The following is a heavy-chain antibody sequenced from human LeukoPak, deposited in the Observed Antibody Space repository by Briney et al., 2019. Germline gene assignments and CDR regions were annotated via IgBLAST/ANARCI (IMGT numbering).Heavy chain of an antibody. CDR1: GFTVSSNE. J-gene: IGHJ4*02. V-gene: IGHV3-21*01. D-gene: IGHD6-6*01. CDR2: ISSGSSYIYST. Sequence: GGSLRLSCAASGFTVSSNEMNWVRQAPGKGLEWVSSISSGSSYIYSTYYADSVKGRFTISRDSTKNSLYLQINSLRAEDTAVYYCARAASHYYFDSWGQGTLVTVSS. CDR3: ARAASHYYFDS.